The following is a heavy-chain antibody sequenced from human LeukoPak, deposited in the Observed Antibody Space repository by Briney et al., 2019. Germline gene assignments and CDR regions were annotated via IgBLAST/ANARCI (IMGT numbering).Heavy chain of an antibody. D-gene: IGHD3-16*01. CDR3: GRAFPPLRTSSAGDL. Sequence: PGGSLRLSCAASGFTFSTYWMSWVRQAPGKGLEWVANINQDGSQKRYVDSVKGRFSISRDNAKNSLYLQMNSLGAEDTAIYYCGRAFPPLRTSSAGDLWGQGILVTVSS. J-gene: IGHJ4*02. CDR1: GFTFSTYW. CDR2: INQDGSQK. V-gene: IGHV3-7*01.